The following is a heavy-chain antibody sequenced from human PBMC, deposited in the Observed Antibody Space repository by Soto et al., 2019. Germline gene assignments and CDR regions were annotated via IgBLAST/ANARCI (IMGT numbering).Heavy chain of an antibody. Sequence: QVPLVQSGAEVKKPGSSVKVSCKASGGTFSRYSITWVRQAPGHGLEWIGRIIPIFGIASYAQKFQGRVTITADESTSTAYMELRSRRSDDTAVYYCAREDRDRETGLVPAAIDGMDVWGQGTTVTVSS. CDR3: AREDRDRETGLVPAAIDGMDV. CDR1: GGTFSRYS. CDR2: IIPIFGIA. V-gene: IGHV1-69*08. J-gene: IGHJ6*02. D-gene: IGHD2-2*01.